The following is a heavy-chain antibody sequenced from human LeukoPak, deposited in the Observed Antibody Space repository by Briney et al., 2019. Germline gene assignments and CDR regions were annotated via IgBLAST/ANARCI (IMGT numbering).Heavy chain of an antibody. J-gene: IGHJ6*03. Sequence: PGGSLGLSCAASGFTFSSYGMHWVRQAPGKGLEWVAFIRYDGSNKYYADSVKGRFTISRDNSKNTLYLQMNSLRAEDTAVYYCAAPDSSGYYPYYYYYYMDVWGKGTTVTVSS. CDR1: GFTFSSYG. CDR3: AAPDSSGYYPYYYYYYMDV. V-gene: IGHV3-30*02. D-gene: IGHD3-22*01. CDR2: IRYDGSNK.